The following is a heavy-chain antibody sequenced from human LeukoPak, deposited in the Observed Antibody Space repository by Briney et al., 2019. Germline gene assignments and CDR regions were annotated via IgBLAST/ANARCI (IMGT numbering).Heavy chain of an antibody. CDR2: IKSKTDGGTT. V-gene: IGHV3-15*01. CDR1: GFSFTNAW. J-gene: IGHJ4*02. D-gene: IGHD3-10*01. CDR3: TAEYYGSGKY. Sequence: PGGSLRLSCAASGFSFTNAWMSWVRQAPGKGLEWVGRIKSKTDGGTTDYAAPVKGRFTISRDDSTDTLFLQMISLKAEDTAVYYCTAEYYGSGKYWGQGTLVTASS.